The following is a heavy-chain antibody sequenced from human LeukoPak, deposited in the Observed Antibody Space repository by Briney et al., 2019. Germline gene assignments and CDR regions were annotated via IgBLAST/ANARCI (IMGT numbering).Heavy chain of an antibody. CDR3: ARHSGLRSPFDP. CDR1: GGSFSGYY. D-gene: IGHD3-3*01. J-gene: IGHJ5*02. CDR2: INHSGST. Sequence: PETLSLTCAVYGGSFSGYYWSWIRQPPGKGLEWIGEINHSGSTNYNPSLKSRVTISVDTSKNQFSLKLSSVTAADTSVYYCARHSGLRSPFDPWGQGTLVTVSS. V-gene: IGHV4-34*01.